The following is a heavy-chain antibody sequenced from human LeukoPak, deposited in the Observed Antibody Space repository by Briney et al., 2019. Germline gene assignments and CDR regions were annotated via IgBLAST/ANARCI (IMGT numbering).Heavy chain of an antibody. CDR1: GFKFSSYA. CDR3: VRDINWNYFFDY. J-gene: IGHJ4*02. CDR2: TSYDGSDT. D-gene: IGHD1-7*01. Sequence: HAGRSLRLSCVASGFKFSSYATHCVRQAPGKGLEWVTVTSYDGSDTYYADSVKGRFTLSTDSSKNTLYLQMESLRTEDTAIYYCVRDINWNYFFDYWGLGILVTVSS. V-gene: IGHV3-30*03.